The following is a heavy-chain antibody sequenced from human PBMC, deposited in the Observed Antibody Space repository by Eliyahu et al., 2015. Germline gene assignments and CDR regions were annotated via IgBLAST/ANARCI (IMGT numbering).Heavy chain of an antibody. V-gene: IGHV1-46*01. CDR3: ARRDCSGSSCFFAY. J-gene: IGHJ4*02. CDR2: INPSGGTT. CDR1: GYTFTSYY. D-gene: IGHD2-2*01. Sequence: HLVQSGAEVRQPGASVKVSCKASGYTFTSYYMHWVRQAPGQGLEWMGIINPSGGTTTYAQKFQGRVTMTGDTSTSTVYMELSNLRSEDTAVYYCARRDCSGSSCFFAYWGQGTLVTVSS.